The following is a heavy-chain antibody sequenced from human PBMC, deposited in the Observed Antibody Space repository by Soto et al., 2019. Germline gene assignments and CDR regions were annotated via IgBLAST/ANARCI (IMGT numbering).Heavy chain of an antibody. CDR1: GGSISSGGYS. Sequence: SETLSLTCAVSGGSISSGGYSWSWIRQPPGKGLEWIGYIYHSGSTYYNPSLKSRVTISVDRSKNQFSLKLSSVTAADTAVYYCARVSRGYSYGYGGLNYFVYWGQGTLVTVSS. D-gene: IGHD5-18*01. CDR2: IYHSGST. CDR3: ARVSRGYSYGYGGLNYFVY. V-gene: IGHV4-30-2*01. J-gene: IGHJ4*02.